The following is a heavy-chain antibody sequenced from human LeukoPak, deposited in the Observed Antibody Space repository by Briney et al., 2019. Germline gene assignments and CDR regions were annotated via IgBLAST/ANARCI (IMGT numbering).Heavy chain of an antibody. CDR3: ARWSAIRGYSYGYLDP. CDR1: GFTVSSNY. CDR2: ISSSSSYT. V-gene: IGHV3-11*03. D-gene: IGHD5-18*01. J-gene: IGHJ5*02. Sequence: PGGSLRLSCAASGFTVSSNYMSWIRQAPGKGLEWVSYISSSSSYTNYAGSVKGRFTISRDNAKNSLYLQMNSLRAEDTAVYYCARWSAIRGYSYGYLDPWGQGTLVTVSS.